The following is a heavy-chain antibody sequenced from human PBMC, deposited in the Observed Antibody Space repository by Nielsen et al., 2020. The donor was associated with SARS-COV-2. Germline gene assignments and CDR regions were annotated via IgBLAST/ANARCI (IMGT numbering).Heavy chain of an antibody. Sequence: ASVKVSCKASGYSFNMYTMNWVRQAPGQGLEWMGWTNTKTGDPTYAQGFSGRFVFSVDTSVTTAYLQISSLEAEDTAVYYCARKTCGSTSCPFGYWGQGTLVTVSS. D-gene: IGHD2-2*01. J-gene: IGHJ4*02. CDR3: ARKTCGSTSCPFGY. V-gene: IGHV7-4-1*02. CDR1: GYSFNMYT. CDR2: TNTKTGDP.